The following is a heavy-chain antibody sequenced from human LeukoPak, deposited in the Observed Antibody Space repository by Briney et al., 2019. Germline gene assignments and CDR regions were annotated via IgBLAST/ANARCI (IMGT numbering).Heavy chain of an antibody. Sequence: SETLSLTCTVSGGSISSYYWSWIRQPPGKGLEWIGYIYYSGSTNYNPSLKSRVTISVDTSKNQFSLKLSSVTAADTAVYYCARKNYYDSSGYLYYFDYWGQGTLVTVSS. CDR2: IYYSGST. J-gene: IGHJ4*02. CDR3: ARKNYYDSSGYLYYFDY. CDR1: GGSISSYY. V-gene: IGHV4-59*01. D-gene: IGHD3-22*01.